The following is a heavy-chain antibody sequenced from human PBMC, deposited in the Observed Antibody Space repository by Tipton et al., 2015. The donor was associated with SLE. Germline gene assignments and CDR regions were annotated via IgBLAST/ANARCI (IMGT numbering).Heavy chain of an antibody. V-gene: IGHV4-39*01. D-gene: IGHD6-13*01. CDR1: SDSISSTIHY. CDR3: ATQGYYYYYMDV. CDR2: IYYSGST. J-gene: IGHJ6*03. Sequence: TLSLTCTVSSDSISSTIHYWGWIRQPPGKGLEWIGSIYYSGSTYYNPSLKSRVTVSVDTSRNQFSLKLSSVTAADTAVYYCATQGYYYYYMDVWGKGTTVTVSS.